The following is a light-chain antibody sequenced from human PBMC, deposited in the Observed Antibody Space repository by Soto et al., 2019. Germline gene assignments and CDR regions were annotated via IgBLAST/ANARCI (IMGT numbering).Light chain of an antibody. CDR3: QQSYSTPLT. CDR2: AAS. CDR1: QSISSY. V-gene: IGKV1-39*01. J-gene: IGKJ4*01. Sequence: DILMTQSPSSLSASVGDRVTITCRASQSISSYLNWYQQKPGKAPKLLIYAASSLQSGVPSRFSDSGSGTDLTLTISSLQPEDFATYYCQQSYSTPLTFGGGTKVDIK.